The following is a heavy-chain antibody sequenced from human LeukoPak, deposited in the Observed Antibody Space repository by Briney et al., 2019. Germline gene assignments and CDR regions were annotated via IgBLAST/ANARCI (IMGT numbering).Heavy chain of an antibody. D-gene: IGHD4-23*01. J-gene: IGHJ4*02. CDR1: GGSISSGGYS. Sequence: PSQTLSLTCAVSGGSISSGGYSWSWIRQPPGKGLEWIGYTYHSGSTYYNPSLKSRVTISVDRSKNQFSLKLSSVTAADTAVYYCARADIYGGNSGALSQWGQGTLVTVSS. CDR2: TYHSGST. V-gene: IGHV4-30-2*01. CDR3: ARADIYGGNSGALSQ.